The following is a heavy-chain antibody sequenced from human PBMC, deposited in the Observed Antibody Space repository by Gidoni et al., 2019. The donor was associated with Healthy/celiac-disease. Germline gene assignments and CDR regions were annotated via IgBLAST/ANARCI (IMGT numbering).Heavy chain of an antibody. CDR1: GFPFSSHA. CDR2: ISGSGGST. J-gene: IGHJ4*02. V-gene: IGHV3-23*01. D-gene: IGHD6-13*01. Sequence: EVQLLESGGGLVQAGGSLRRSCAVSGFPFSSHAMSWVRQAPVKGLAWVSAISGSGGSTYYADSVKGWFTISRDNSKNTLYLQMNSLRAEDTAVYYCAKVLGCSGSSSGVDFDYWGQGTLVTVSS. CDR3: AKVLGCSGSSSGVDFDY.